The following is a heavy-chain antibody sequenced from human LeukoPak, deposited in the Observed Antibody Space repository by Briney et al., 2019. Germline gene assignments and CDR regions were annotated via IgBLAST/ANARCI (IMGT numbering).Heavy chain of an antibody. CDR1: GFTFSSYA. V-gene: IGHV3-23*01. J-gene: IGHJ6*02. CDR3: AKDRFSGSRHSYGMDV. Sequence: PGGSLRLSCAASGFTFSSYAMSWVRQAPGKGLEWVSAISGSGGSTYYADSVKGRFTISRDNSKNTLYLQVNSLRAEDTAVYYCAKDRFSGSRHSYGMDVWGQGTTVTVSS. CDR2: ISGSGGST. D-gene: IGHD1-26*01.